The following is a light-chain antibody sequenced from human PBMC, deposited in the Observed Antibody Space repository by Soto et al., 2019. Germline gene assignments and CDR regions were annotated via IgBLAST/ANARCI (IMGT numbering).Light chain of an antibody. V-gene: IGLV1-44*01. CDR1: SSNIGSYT. CDR2: NNN. J-gene: IGLJ1*01. CDR3: KSYAGSNTYV. Sequence: QSVLTQPPSASGTPGQRVTISCSGSSSNIGSYTVNWYQLLPGTAPKLLIYNNNHRPSGVPDRFSGSKSGTSASLAISGLQSEDEADYFCKSYAGSNTYVFGSGTKLTVL.